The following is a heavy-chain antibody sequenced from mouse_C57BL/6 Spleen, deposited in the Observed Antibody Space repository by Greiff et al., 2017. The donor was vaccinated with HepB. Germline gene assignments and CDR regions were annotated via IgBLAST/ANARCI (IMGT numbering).Heavy chain of an antibody. CDR2: ISDGGSYT. J-gene: IGHJ2*01. CDR3: ARDNGYGSSHYFDY. D-gene: IGHD1-1*01. CDR1: GFTFSSYA. V-gene: IGHV5-4*01. Sequence: EVQVVESGGGLVEPGGSLKLSCAASGFTFSSYAMSWVRQTPEKRLEWVATISDGGSYTYYPDNVKGRFTISRDNAKNNLYLQMSHLKSEDTAMYYCARDNGYGSSHYFDYWGQGTTLTVSS.